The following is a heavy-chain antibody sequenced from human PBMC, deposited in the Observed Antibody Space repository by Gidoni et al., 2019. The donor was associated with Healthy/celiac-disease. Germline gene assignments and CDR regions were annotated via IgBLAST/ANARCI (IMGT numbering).Heavy chain of an antibody. CDR2: IDHSGST. CDR3: ATAATDAFDI. Sequence: EIDHSGSTNYNPSLKSRVTISVDKSKNQFSLKLSSVTAADTAVYYCATAATDAFDIWGQGTMVTVSS. J-gene: IGHJ3*02. V-gene: IGHV4-4*02. D-gene: IGHD2-15*01.